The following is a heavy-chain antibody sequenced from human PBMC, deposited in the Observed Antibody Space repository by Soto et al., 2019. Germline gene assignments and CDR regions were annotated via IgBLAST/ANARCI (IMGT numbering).Heavy chain of an antibody. CDR1: GGSISSGGYY. CDR2: IYYSGST. D-gene: IGHD6-13*01. CDR3: AREKRIAAAAPSGWFDP. V-gene: IGHV4-31*03. Sequence: SETLSLTCTVSGGSISSGGYYWSWIRQHPGKGLEWIGYIYYSGSTYYNPSLKSRVTISVDTSKNQFSLKLSSVTAADTAVYYCAREKRIAAAAPSGWFDPWGQGTLVTVSS. J-gene: IGHJ5*02.